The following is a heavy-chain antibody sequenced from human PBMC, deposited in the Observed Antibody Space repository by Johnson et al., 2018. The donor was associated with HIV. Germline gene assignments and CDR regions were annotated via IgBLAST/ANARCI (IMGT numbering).Heavy chain of an antibody. CDR3: ARGKDMAGTGAFDI. J-gene: IGHJ3*02. CDR2: IRTSSSTI. CDR1: GFTVSSNY. Sequence: QVQLVESGGGLIQPGGSLRLSCAASGFTVSSNYMSWVRQAPGKGPEWISYIRTSSSTIYYADSVKGRFTISRDNAKNSLYLQMNSLGAEDTAVYYCARGKDMAGTGAFDIWGQGTMVTVSS. D-gene: IGHD6-19*01. V-gene: IGHV3-11*04.